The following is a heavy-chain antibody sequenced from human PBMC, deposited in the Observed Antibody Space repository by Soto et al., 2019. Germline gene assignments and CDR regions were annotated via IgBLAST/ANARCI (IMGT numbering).Heavy chain of an antibody. CDR2: IYYSGST. CDR3: ARGGLRYFDWFPTDAFDI. Sequence: SETLSLTCVVSGGSLIRYYWSWILQPPWKGLEWIGYIYYSGSTNYNPSLKSRVTISVDTSKNQFSLKLSSVTAADTAVYYCARGGLRYFDWFPTDAFDIWGQGTMVTVSS. V-gene: IGHV4-59*01. D-gene: IGHD3-9*01. J-gene: IGHJ3*02. CDR1: GGSLIRYY.